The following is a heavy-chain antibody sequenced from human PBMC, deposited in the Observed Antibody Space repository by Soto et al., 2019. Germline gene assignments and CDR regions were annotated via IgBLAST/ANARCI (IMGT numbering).Heavy chain of an antibody. D-gene: IGHD3-3*01. Sequence: QVQLVQSGAEVKKPGASVKVSCKASGYTYTTPGISWVRQAPGQGLEWMGWISAYNGNTNYAQKLQGRVTMTTDTSTSTAYMELRSLRSDDTAVYYCAREFGGGSYDFWSGYYTNYYYGMDVWGQGTTVTVSS. J-gene: IGHJ6*02. CDR1: GYTYTTPG. CDR3: AREFGGGSYDFWSGYYTNYYYGMDV. CDR2: ISAYNGNT. V-gene: IGHV1-18*04.